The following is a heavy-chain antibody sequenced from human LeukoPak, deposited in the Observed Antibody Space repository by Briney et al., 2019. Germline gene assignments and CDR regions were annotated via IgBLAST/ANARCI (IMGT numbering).Heavy chain of an antibody. Sequence: PSETLSLTCTVSGASISNNDYYWGWIRQPTGKGLEWIGSILYSGTTYYNPSLKSRITISVDTSKSQFSLTVRSVTAADTALYYCVRRQSSAWDLIDFWGQGTLVTVSS. V-gene: IGHV4-39*01. CDR1: GASISNNDYY. D-gene: IGHD6-19*01. J-gene: IGHJ4*02. CDR2: ILYSGTT. CDR3: VRRQSSAWDLIDF.